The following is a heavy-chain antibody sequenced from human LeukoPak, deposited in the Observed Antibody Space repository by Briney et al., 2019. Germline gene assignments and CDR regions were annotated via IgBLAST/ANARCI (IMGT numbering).Heavy chain of an antibody. J-gene: IGHJ5*02. V-gene: IGHV3-9*01. CDR3: AKAVGSSWGHNWFDP. D-gene: IGHD6-13*01. CDR1: GFTVSSNY. Sequence: PGGSLRLSCAASGFTVSSNYMSWVRQAPGKGLEWVSGISWNSGSIGYADSVKGRFTISRDNAKNSLYLQMNSLRAEDTALYYCAKAVGSSWGHNWFDPWGQGTLVTVSS. CDR2: ISWNSGSI.